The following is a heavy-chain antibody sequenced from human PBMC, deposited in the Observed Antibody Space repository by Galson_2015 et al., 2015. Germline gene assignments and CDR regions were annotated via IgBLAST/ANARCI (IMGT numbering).Heavy chain of an antibody. CDR2: ST. D-gene: IGHD2-15*01. V-gene: IGHV3-23*01. Sequence: STYYADSVKGRFTISRDSSKNTLYLQMNSLRVEDTAVYYCAKARYCSGGSCYSDHWGQGTLVTVSS. J-gene: IGHJ4*02. CDR3: AKARYCSGGSCYSDH.